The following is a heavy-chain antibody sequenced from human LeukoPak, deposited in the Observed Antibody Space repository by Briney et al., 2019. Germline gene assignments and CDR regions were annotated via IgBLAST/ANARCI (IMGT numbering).Heavy chain of an antibody. CDR3: ARSYSSGRGWFDP. J-gene: IGHJ5*02. CDR2: ISAYNGNT. D-gene: IGHD6-19*01. CDR1: GYTFTSYG. V-gene: IGHV1-18*01. Sequence: ASVKVSCKASGYTFTSYGISWVRQAPGQGLEWMGWISAYNGNTNYAQKFQSRVTMTRDTSISTAYMELSRLRSDDTAVYYCARSYSSGRGWFDPWGQGTLVTVSS.